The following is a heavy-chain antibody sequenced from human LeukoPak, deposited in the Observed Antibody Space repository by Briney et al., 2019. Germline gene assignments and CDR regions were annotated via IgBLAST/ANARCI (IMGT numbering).Heavy chain of an antibody. CDR2: INHSGST. CDR1: GGSFSGYY. Sequence: PSETLSLTCAVYGGSFSGYYWSWIRQPPGKGLEWIGEINHSGSTNYNPSLKSRVTISVDTSKNQFSLKLSSVTAADTAIYYCARDGSSWYGSYYYMDVWGKGTTVTVSS. CDR3: ARDGSSWYGSYYYMDV. V-gene: IGHV4-34*01. J-gene: IGHJ6*03. D-gene: IGHD6-13*01.